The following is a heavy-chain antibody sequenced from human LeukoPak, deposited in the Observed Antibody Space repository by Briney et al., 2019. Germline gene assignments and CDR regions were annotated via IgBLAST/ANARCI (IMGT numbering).Heavy chain of an antibody. D-gene: IGHD7-27*01. V-gene: IGHV3-23*01. CDR3: AKTPANWGTN. J-gene: IGHJ4*02. CDR1: GFTFSTYA. CDR2: ISVSGGNT. Sequence: PGGSLRLSCAASGFTFSTYAMSWVRQAPGKGLEWVSTISVSGGNTYYADSVKGRFTISRDNSKNTLYLQMNSLRAEDTAVYYCAKTPANWGTNWGQGTPVTVSS.